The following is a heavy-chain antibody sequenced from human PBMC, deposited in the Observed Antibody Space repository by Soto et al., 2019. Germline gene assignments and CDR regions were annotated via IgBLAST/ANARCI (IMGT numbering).Heavy chain of an antibody. V-gene: IGHV4-59*01. CDR1: GGSIGTYY. CDR3: ARDQGGWLHPFDS. D-gene: IGHD5-12*01. J-gene: IGHJ4*02. Sequence: QVQLQESGPGLVKPSETLSLTCTVSGGSIGTYYWSWIRQPPGKGLEWIGYVYYSGSTHYNPSLKIRVTMSVDTSKNQFSLKLRSVTAADTAVYYCARDQGGWLHPFDSWGQGTLVAVSS. CDR2: VYYSGST.